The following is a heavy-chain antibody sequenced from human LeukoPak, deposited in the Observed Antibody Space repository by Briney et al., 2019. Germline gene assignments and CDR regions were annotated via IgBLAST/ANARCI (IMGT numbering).Heavy chain of an antibody. CDR2: IYHSGST. J-gene: IGHJ5*02. CDR1: GGSISSGGYS. CDR3: ARSIVVVPAARKYNWFDP. D-gene: IGHD2-2*01. V-gene: IGHV4-30-2*01. Sequence: KSSQTLSLTCAVSGGSISSGGYSWSWIRQPPGKGLEWIGYIYHSGSTYYNPSLKSRVTISVDRSKNQFSLKLGSVTAADTAVYYCARSIVVVPAARKYNWFDPWGQGTLVTVSS.